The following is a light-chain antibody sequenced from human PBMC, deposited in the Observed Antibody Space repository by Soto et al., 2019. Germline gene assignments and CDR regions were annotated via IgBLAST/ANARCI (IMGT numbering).Light chain of an antibody. Sequence: ILVTHSPSSLSASVGDRVTITCRASQGIDSSFAWYQQKPGKAPKLLIYAASSLQSGVPSRFSGSGSGTDFTLTISSLQPEDFATYYCQQLHDYPITFGQGRLPAVK. CDR2: AAS. J-gene: IGKJ5*01. CDR3: QQLHDYPIT. CDR1: QGIDSS. V-gene: IGKV1-9*01.